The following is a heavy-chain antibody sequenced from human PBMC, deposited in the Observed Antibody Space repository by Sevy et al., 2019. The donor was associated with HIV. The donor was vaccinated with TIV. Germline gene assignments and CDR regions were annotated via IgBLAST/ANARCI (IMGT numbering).Heavy chain of an antibody. Sequence: GGSLRLSCAASGFTFSNYAMHWVRQAPGKGLEWVAVVWYDGSNKYYADSVKGRFTISRDNSKHTLYLQMNSLRAEDTAVYYCVKEGKGIASYYYYGMDVWGLGTRVTVSS. CDR3: VKEGKGIASYYYYGMDV. D-gene: IGHD6-13*01. CDR1: GFTFSNYA. J-gene: IGHJ6*02. CDR2: VWYDGSNK. V-gene: IGHV3-33*06.